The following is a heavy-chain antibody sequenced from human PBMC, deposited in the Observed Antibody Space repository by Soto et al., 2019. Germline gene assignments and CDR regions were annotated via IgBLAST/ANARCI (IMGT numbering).Heavy chain of an antibody. CDR1: GVTFSQSA. V-gene: IGHV3-30-3*01. CDR2: ISFDGSNT. Sequence: QGQLAESVGGVVQPGRSLRLSCAASGVTFSQSAMHWVRQAPVKGLEWVAAISFDGSNTHYSDSVEGRVTISRDNSKNALYLQMNSLRAEDTALYHFATAVAAGGYWGQGTLVTVSS. CDR3: ATAVAAGGY. J-gene: IGHJ4*02. D-gene: IGHD6-19*01.